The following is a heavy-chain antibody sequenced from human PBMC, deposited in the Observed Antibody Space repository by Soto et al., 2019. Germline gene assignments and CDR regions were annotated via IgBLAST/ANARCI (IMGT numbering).Heavy chain of an antibody. V-gene: IGHV3-7*04. CDR2: IKEDGSVK. CDR1: GFSLSSSW. Sequence: HPGGSLRLSCAAAGFSLSSSWMSWLRQAPGKGLEWVANIKEDGSVKEYADSVKGRFTISRDNAKNSLDLQMNSLRAEDTAVYYCAKDRVGGYYALWGQGTQVTVSS. CDR3: AKDRVGGYYAL. J-gene: IGHJ4*02. D-gene: IGHD1-26*01.